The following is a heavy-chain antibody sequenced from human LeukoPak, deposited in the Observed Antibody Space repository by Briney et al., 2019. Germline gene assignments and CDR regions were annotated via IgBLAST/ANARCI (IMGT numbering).Heavy chain of an antibody. CDR2: INVDGSEK. J-gene: IGHJ5*02. CDR1: GFMFNDYL. CDR3: VKQWAGS. V-gene: IGHV3-7*01. D-gene: IGHD6-19*01. Sequence: GGSLRLSCAASGFMFNDYLRCWVRQAPGKGLEWVAAINVDGSEKYYVDSVKSRFTISRDNAKNSLYLQANRLRGEDTAVYHCVKQWAGSWGQGTLVTVSS.